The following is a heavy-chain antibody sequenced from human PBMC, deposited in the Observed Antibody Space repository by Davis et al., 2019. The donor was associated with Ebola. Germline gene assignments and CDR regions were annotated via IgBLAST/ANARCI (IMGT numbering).Heavy chain of an antibody. V-gene: IGHV4-4*02. CDR2: IYHSGST. Sequence: MPSETLSLTCAVSGGSISSSNWWSWVRQPPGKGLEWIGEIYHSGSTNYNPSLKSRVTMSVDTSKNQFSLKVNSVTAADTAVYFCARVKSGVTTVGIFDYWGQGILVTVSS. D-gene: IGHD4-17*01. CDR3: ARVKSGVTTVGIFDY. CDR1: GGSISSSNW. J-gene: IGHJ4*02.